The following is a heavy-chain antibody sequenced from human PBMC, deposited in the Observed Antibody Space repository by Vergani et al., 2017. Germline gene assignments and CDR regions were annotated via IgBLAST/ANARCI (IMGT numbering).Heavy chain of an antibody. Sequence: QVQLQESGPGLVKPSETLSLTCTVSGGSISSYYWSWIRQPAGKGLEWIGRIYTSGSTNYNPSLKGRVTMSVDTSKNPFSLTLTSVTAADTAVYYCASDTHSGQRADRWGQGSLVTVTS. V-gene: IGHV4-4*07. J-gene: IGHJ5*02. CDR2: IYTSGST. CDR1: GGSISSYY. CDR3: ASDTHSGQRADR. D-gene: IGHD6-19*01.